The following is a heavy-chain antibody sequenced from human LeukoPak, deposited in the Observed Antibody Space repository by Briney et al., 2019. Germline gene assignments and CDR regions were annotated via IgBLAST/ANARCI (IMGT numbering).Heavy chain of an antibody. V-gene: IGHV3-23*01. J-gene: IGHJ1*01. Sequence: PGGSLRLSCAASGFTFSSYAMSWVRQAPGKGLEWVSAISGSGGSTYYVDSVKGRFTISRDNSKNTLYLQMNSLRAEDTAVYYCAKDLHYYDSSGYYTAEYFQHWGQGTLVTVSS. CDR2: ISGSGGST. CDR3: AKDLHYYDSSGYYTAEYFQH. CDR1: GFTFSSYA. D-gene: IGHD3-22*01.